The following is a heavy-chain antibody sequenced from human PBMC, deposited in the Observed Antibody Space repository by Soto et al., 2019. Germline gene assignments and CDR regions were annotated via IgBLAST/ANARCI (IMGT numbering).Heavy chain of an antibody. CDR1: GYTFTSYG. Sequence: QVQLVQSGAEVKKPGASVKVSCKASGYTFTSYGISWVRQAPGQGLEWMGWISAYNGNTNYAQKLQGRVTMTTDTSTRAAYMELRSLRSDDTAVYYCAGDWVVVPAVGPWFDPWGQGTLVTVSS. J-gene: IGHJ5*02. CDR2: ISAYNGNT. V-gene: IGHV1-18*01. D-gene: IGHD2-2*01. CDR3: AGDWVVVPAVGPWFDP.